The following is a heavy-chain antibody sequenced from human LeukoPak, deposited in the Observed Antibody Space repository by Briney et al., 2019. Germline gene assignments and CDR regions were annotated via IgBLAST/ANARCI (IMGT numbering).Heavy chain of an antibody. Sequence: ASVKVSCKASGYTFTSYYMHWVRQAPGQGLEWMGMINPSGGSATFAQKFQGRVTMTRDTSTSTVYMEMSSLTSDDTALYYCATTTRSTASFLSWGHGTLVTVSS. CDR3: ATTTRSTASFLS. V-gene: IGHV1-46*01. CDR2: INPSGGSA. CDR1: GYTFTSYY. D-gene: IGHD4-17*01. J-gene: IGHJ5*01.